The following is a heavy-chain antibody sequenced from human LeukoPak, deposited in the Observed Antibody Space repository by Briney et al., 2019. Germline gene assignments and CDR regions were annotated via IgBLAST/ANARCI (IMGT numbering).Heavy chain of an antibody. J-gene: IGHJ5*02. CDR1: GGSISSSH. CDR3: ARAPTWFDL. V-gene: IGHV4-4*07. CDR2: VYNSGRI. Sequence: SETLSLTCAVSGGSISSSHWSWIRQSPGKRLEWIGRVYNSGRITSNPSLASRVTLSLDTSKNQLSLLLTSVTAADTAVYYCARAPTWFDLWGQGTLVSVS.